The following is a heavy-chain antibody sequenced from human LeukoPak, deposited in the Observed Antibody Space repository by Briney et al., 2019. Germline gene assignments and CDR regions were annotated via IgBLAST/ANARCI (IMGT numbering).Heavy chain of an antibody. CDR3: ARDGGGYYDIRGSYYVGRHYFDY. V-gene: IGHV4-4*07. D-gene: IGHD3-22*01. Sequence: SQTLSLTRTVSGGSISSYYWSSIRQPAGKGLEWIGRIYTSGSTNYKPSLKSRVTMSVDTSKKQFSLQLSSVTAADTAVYYCARDGGGYYDIRGSYYVGRHYFDYWGQGTLVTVSS. CDR1: GGSISSYY. CDR2: IYTSGST. J-gene: IGHJ4*02.